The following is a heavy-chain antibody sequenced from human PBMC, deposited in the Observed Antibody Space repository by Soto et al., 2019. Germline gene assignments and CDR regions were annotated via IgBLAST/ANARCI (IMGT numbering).Heavy chain of an antibody. CDR3: AREEGTGYYYYGMDV. J-gene: IGHJ6*02. V-gene: IGHV1-69*06. CDR2: IIPIFGTA. Sequence: ASVKVSCKASGGTFSSYAISWVRQAPGRGLEWMGGIIPIFGTANYAQKFQGRVTITADKSTSTAYMELSSLRSEDTAVYYCAREEGTGYYYYGMDVWGQGTTVTVSS. CDR1: GGTFSSYA.